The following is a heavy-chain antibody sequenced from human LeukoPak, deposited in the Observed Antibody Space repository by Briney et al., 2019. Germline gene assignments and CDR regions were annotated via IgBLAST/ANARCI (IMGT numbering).Heavy chain of an antibody. CDR3: TRDPPPPFTIFGVVISSDYYYYYGMDV. Sequence: PGGSLRLSCTASGFTFGDYAMSWVRQAPGKGLEWVGFIRSKAYGGTTEYAASVKGRFTISRDDSKSIAYLQMNSLKTEDTAVYYCTRDPPPPFTIFGVVISSDYYYYYGMDVWGQGTTVTVSS. CDR1: GFTFGDYA. CDR2: IRSKAYGGTT. V-gene: IGHV3-49*04. D-gene: IGHD3-3*01. J-gene: IGHJ6*02.